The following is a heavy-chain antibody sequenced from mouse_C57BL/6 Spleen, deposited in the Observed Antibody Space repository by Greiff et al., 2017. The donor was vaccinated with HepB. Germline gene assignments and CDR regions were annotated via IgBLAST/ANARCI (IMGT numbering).Heavy chain of an antibody. V-gene: IGHV14-3*01. CDR3: ASGTWCFDY. Sequence: VQLQQSVAELVRPGASVKLSCTASGFTIKNTYMHWVKQRPEQGLEWIGRIDPANGNTEYAPKFQGKATITADTSSNTAYLQLSSLTSEDTAIYYCASGTWCFDYWGQGTTLTVSS. D-gene: IGHD2-14*01. CDR1: GFTIKNTY. J-gene: IGHJ2*01. CDR2: IDPANGNT.